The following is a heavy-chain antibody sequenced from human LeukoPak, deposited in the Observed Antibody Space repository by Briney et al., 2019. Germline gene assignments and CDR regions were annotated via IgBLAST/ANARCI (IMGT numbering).Heavy chain of an antibody. J-gene: IGHJ4*02. V-gene: IGHV3-23*01. CDR2: ISGSGGST. D-gene: IGHD5-24*01. CDR3: AKGGDGYNYPSRMDF. Sequence: GGSLRLSCAASGFTFSSYAMSWVRQAPGKGLEWVSAISGSGGSTYYADSVKGRFTISRDNSRNTLYLQMHSLRADDTAVYYCAKGGDGYNYPSRMDFWGQGTLVTVAS. CDR1: GFTFSSYA.